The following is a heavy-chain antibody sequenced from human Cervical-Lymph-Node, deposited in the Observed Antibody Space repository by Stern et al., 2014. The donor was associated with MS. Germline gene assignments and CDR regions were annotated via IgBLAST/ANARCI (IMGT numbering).Heavy chain of an antibody. J-gene: IGHJ4*02. Sequence: QLVQSGAEVKKPGSSVKVSCKASGGTFSSYEITWVRQAPGQGLEWMGGIIPPFDTPTYAQKFQDRITISADESTNTAYLELSGLKSDDTAIYFCARAYTYYSNSAGYWGQGTLVTVSS. V-gene: IGHV1-69*01. CDR3: ARAYTYYSNSAGY. D-gene: IGHD3-10*01. CDR1: GGTFSSYE. CDR2: IIPPFDTP.